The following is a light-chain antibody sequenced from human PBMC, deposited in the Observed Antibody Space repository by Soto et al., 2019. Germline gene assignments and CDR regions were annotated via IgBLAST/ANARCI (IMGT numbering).Light chain of an antibody. CDR2: AAS. Sequence: DIQMTQSPYSRSASVRDTATFHSRESQNIRTYLNWYQQKPGRAPKLLIYAASSLQSGVPSRFSGSGSGTDFTLTISSLQPEDFATYYCQYYNTFSGTFGQGTKVDIK. CDR1: QNIRTY. J-gene: IGKJ1*01. CDR3: QYYNTFSGT. V-gene: IGKV1-39*01.